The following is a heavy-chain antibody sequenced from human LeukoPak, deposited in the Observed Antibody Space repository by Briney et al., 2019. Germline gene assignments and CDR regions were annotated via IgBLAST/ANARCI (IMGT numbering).Heavy chain of an antibody. J-gene: IGHJ3*02. CDR1: GGSISSSSYY. V-gene: IGHV4-39*07. CDR3: ARDSDTMIVVDSAFDI. Sequence: SETLSLTCTVSGGSISSSSYYWGWIRQPPGKGLEWIGSIYYSGSTYYNPSLKSRVTISVDTSKNQFSLKLSSVTAADTAVYYCARDSDTMIVVDSAFDIWGQGTMVTVSS. D-gene: IGHD3-22*01. CDR2: IYYSGST.